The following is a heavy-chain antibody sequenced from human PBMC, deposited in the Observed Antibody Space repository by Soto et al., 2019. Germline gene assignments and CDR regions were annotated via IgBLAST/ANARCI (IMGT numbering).Heavy chain of an antibody. J-gene: IGHJ4*02. Sequence: PGGSLRLSCTAAGVTVSIYAMHWVRQTPGKGLEWVAVISYDGSNKYYADSVKGRFTISRDNSKNTLYLQMNSLRAEDTAVYYCAREGSSRISGYFDYWGQGTLVTVSS. D-gene: IGHD6-6*01. CDR3: AREGSSRISGYFDY. CDR1: GVTVSIYA. V-gene: IGHV3-30-3*01. CDR2: ISYDGSNK.